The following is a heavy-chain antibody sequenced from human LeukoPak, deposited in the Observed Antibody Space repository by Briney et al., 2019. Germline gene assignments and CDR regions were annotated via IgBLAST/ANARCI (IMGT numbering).Heavy chain of an antibody. CDR3: AQGYSSGWFPY. CDR2: ISLNGDTT. D-gene: IGHD6-19*01. J-gene: IGHJ4*02. CDR1: GFSVTSYG. Sequence: PGGSLRLSCAVSGFSVTSYGMSWVRQAPGKGLEWISAISLNGDTTYYADSVKGRFIISRDHSENNLCLQMNRLRTEDTAVYYCAQGYSSGWFPYWGQGSLVSLSS. V-gene: IGHV3-23*01.